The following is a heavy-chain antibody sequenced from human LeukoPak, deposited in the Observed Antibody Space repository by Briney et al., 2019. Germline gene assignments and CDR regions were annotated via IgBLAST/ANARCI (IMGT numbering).Heavy chain of an antibody. V-gene: IGHV3-48*01. CDR1: GFTFRRYS. Sequence: PGGSLRLSCAASGFTFRRYSMNWIRQAPGKGLEWISYINEGSNNIFYADSVKGRFTISRDNAKNSLHLQMNSLRVDDTAVYYCARDDLTNGYNGNFWDQGTLVTVSS. J-gene: IGHJ4*02. CDR2: INEGSNNI. CDR3: ARDDLTNGYNGNF. D-gene: IGHD5-24*01.